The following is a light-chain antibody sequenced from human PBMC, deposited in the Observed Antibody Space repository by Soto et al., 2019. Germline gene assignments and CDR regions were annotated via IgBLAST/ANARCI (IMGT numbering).Light chain of an antibody. CDR1: QGFSSSY. J-gene: IGKJ1*01. CDR2: GPS. CDR3: QQDYNLPPT. V-gene: IGKV3D-7*01. Sequence: EIVMTQSPATLSLSPGERATLSCRASQGFSSSYLSWNQQRPGQAPRLLIYGPSTRATGIPARFSGSGSGTDFTLTISSLQPEDFAVYYCQQDYNLPPTFGRGTKVEIK.